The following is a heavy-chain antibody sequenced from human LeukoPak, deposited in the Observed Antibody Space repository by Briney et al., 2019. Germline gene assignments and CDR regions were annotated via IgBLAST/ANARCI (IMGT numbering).Heavy chain of an antibody. Sequence: PGGSLRLSCAASGFTFRDYYMHWVRQAPGKGLEWISYISNNGDTISYADSVKGRFTISRDNAKNSLFLQMNSLSAEDTAVYHCARVPTVYNWFDPWGQGTLVTVSS. CDR1: GFTFRDYY. CDR3: ARVPTVYNWFDP. CDR2: ISNNGDTI. V-gene: IGHV3-11*01. D-gene: IGHD4-17*01. J-gene: IGHJ5*02.